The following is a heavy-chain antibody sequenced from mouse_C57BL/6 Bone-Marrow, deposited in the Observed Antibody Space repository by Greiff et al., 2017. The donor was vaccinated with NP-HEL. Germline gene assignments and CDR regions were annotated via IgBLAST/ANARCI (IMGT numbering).Heavy chain of an antibody. V-gene: IGHV1-55*01. D-gene: IGHD1-1*01. J-gene: IGHJ3*01. CDR3: ARWGYYGSPAWFAY. CDR1: GYTFTSYW. CDR2: IYPGSGST. Sequence: QVQLQQSGAELVKPGASVKMSCKASGYTFTSYWITWVKQRPGQGLEWIGDIYPGSGSTNYNEKFKSKATLTVDTSSSTAYMQLSSLTSEDSAVYYGARWGYYGSPAWFAYWGQGTLVTVSA.